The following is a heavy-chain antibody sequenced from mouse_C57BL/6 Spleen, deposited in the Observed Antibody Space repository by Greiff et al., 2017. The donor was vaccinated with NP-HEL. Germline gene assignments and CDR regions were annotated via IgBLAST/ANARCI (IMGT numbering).Heavy chain of an antibody. CDR2: INPNNGGT. V-gene: IGHV1-26*01. CDR1: GYTFTDYY. CDR3: ARKELYLYYAMDY. D-gene: IGHD2-12*01. Sequence: VQLQQSGPELVKPGASVKISCKASGYTFTDYYMNWVKQSHGKSLEWIGDINPNNGGTSYNQKFKGKATLTVDKSSSTAYMELRSLTSEDSAVYYCARKELYLYYAMDYWGQGTSVTVSS. J-gene: IGHJ4*01.